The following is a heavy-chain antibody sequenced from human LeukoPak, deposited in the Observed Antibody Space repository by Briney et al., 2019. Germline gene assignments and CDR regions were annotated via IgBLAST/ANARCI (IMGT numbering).Heavy chain of an antibody. CDR2: IYPGDSDT. CDR3: ARHPYYDLWSGYSSTPAFDY. Sequence: GESLKISCKGSGYSFTSYWIGWVRQMPGKGLEWMGIIYPGDSDTRYSPSFQGQVTISADKSISTAYLQWSSLKASDTAMYYCARHPYYDLWSGYSSTPAFDYWGQGTLVTVSS. J-gene: IGHJ4*02. V-gene: IGHV5-51*01. D-gene: IGHD3-3*01. CDR1: GYSFTSYW.